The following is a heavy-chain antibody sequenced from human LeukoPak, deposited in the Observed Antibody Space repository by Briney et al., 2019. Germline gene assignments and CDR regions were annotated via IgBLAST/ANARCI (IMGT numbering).Heavy chain of an antibody. V-gene: IGHV3-74*01. CDR3: ERASIEWYIFDY. J-gene: IGHJ4*02. CDR1: GFTFSSYW. D-gene: IGHD3-3*01. CDR2: TNRAGSST. Sequence: PGGSLRLSCAASGFTFSSYWMHWVRQAPGKGPGWGARTNRAGSSTAYADSVKGRLTISKDNAKTTLYLLMNSLRAEDTAVYYCERASIEWYIFDYWGQGTLVTVSS.